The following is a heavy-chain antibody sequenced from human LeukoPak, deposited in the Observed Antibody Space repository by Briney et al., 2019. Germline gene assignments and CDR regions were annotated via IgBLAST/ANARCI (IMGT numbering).Heavy chain of an antibody. CDR2: IYPGDSDT. J-gene: IGHJ3*02. Sequence: PGESLKISCKSSGYSFTSYWIGWVRQMPAKGLEWMGIIYPGDSDTRYSPSFQGLVTISADKSISTAYLQWSSLKASDTATYYCARLHSSSSKNAFDIWGQGTMVTVSS. D-gene: IGHD6-6*01. CDR1: GYSFTSYW. CDR3: ARLHSSSSKNAFDI. V-gene: IGHV5-51*01.